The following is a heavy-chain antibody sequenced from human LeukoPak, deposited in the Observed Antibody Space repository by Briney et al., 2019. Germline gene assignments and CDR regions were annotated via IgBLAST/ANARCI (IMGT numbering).Heavy chain of an antibody. D-gene: IGHD1-26*01. CDR2: LYPDASAT. J-gene: IGHJ4*02. V-gene: IGHV5-51*01. CDR3: VRQGIQSGTYPGY. Sequence: GESLKISCKASGYTFNNYWIGWVRQMPGKGPEWMGFLYPDASATTYNPSFQGRVSISVDRSVTSAYLEWSSLTASDTATYFCVRQGIQSGTYPGYWGAGTQVTVSS. CDR1: GYTFNNYW.